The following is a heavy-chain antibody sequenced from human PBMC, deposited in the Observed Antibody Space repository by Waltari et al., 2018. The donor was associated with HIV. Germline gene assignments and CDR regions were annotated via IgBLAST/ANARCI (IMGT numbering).Heavy chain of an antibody. J-gene: IGHJ4*02. D-gene: IGHD3-10*01. V-gene: IGHV5-51*01. Sequence: LVQSGAEIKKPGESLKISCKGSGYSFTTNWSGWVVQMPGKGLDWMAIIHPDDSDTRYNPSFRSQVTISVDRSISTAHLEWRRLKTSDPGIYYCVTSAYGANSWIDYWGQGTPVTVSS. CDR2: IHPDDSDT. CDR1: GYSFTTNW. CDR3: VTSAYGANSWIDY.